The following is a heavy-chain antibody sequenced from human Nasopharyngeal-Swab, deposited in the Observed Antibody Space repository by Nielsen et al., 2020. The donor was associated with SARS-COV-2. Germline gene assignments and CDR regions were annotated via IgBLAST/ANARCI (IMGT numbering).Heavy chain of an antibody. CDR3: AREPDGDFWSGYQLVGMDV. J-gene: IGHJ6*02. V-gene: IGHV4-31*03. Sequence: SETLSLTCTVSGGSISSGGYYWSWIRQHPGKGLEWIGYIYYRGSTYYNPSLKSRVTISVDTSKNQFSLKLSSVTAADTAVYYCAREPDGDFWSGYQLVGMDVWGQGTTVTVSS. CDR2: IYYRGST. CDR1: GGSISSGGYY. D-gene: IGHD3-3*01.